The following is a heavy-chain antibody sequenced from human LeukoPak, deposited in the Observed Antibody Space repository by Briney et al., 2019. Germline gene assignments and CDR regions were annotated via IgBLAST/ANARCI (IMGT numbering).Heavy chain of an antibody. J-gene: IGHJ1*01. Sequence: PGGSLRLSCAASGFTFSSYGMHWVRQAPGKGLEWVAVISYDGNNKYYADSVKGRFTISRDNSKNTLYLQMNSLRAEDTAVYYCARDYSDYDSSGYYAEYFQHWGQGTLVTVSS. CDR1: GFTFSSYG. V-gene: IGHV3-30*03. CDR3: ARDYSDYDSSGYYAEYFQH. CDR2: ISYDGNNK. D-gene: IGHD3-22*01.